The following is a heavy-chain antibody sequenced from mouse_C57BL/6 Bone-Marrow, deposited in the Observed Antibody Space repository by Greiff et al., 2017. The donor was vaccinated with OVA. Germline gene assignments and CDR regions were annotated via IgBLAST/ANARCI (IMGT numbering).Heavy chain of an antibody. Sequence: QVTLKVCGPGILQPSQTLSLTCSFSGFSLSTFGMGVGWIRQPSGKGLEWLAHIWWDDDKNYNPALKSRLTISKDTSKNQVFLKIASVDTADTATYYCARRANWDGYFDVWGTGTTVTVSS. J-gene: IGHJ1*03. V-gene: IGHV8-8*01. CDR3: ARRANWDGYFDV. CDR2: IWWDDDK. CDR1: GFSLSTFGMG. D-gene: IGHD4-1*01.